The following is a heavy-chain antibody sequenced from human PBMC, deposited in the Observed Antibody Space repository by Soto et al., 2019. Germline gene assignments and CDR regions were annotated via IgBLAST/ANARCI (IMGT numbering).Heavy chain of an antibody. J-gene: IGHJ5*02. CDR1: GGTFSSYA. Sequence: QVQLVQSGAEVKKPGSSVKVSCKASGGTFSSYAISWVRQAPGQGLEWMGGIIPIFGTANYAQKFQGRVTITADESTSTAYIELSSLRSEDTAVYYCARDRGIAAAGSSNWFDPWGQGTLVTVSS. D-gene: IGHD6-13*01. CDR2: IIPIFGTA. CDR3: ARDRGIAAAGSSNWFDP. V-gene: IGHV1-69*01.